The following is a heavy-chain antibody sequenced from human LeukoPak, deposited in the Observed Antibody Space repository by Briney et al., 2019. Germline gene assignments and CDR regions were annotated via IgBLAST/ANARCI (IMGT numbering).Heavy chain of an antibody. Sequence: GGSLRLSCAASGFTFSSYGMHWVRQAPGKGLEWVAFIRYDGSNKYYADSVKGRFTISRDNSKNTLYLQMNSLRAEDTAVYYCAKGRSGITSGEDYWGQGTLVTVSS. CDR1: GFTFSSYG. CDR3: AKGRSGITSGEDY. CDR2: IRYDGSNK. J-gene: IGHJ4*02. D-gene: IGHD2-2*01. V-gene: IGHV3-30*02.